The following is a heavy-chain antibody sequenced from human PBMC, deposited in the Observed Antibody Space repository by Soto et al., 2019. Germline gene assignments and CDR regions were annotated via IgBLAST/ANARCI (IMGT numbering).Heavy chain of an antibody. CDR1: GGSFSGYY. V-gene: IGHV4-34*01. J-gene: IGHJ3*02. CDR3: ASGAVPLMVGTNDAFDI. Sequence: QVQLQQWGAGLLKPSETLSLTCAVYGGSFSGYYWSWIRQPPGKGLEWIGEINHNGSTNYNPSLKSRDTISVDTSKNQYSLKLSSVTAADTAVYYCASGAVPLMVGTNDAFDIWGQGTMVTVSS. D-gene: IGHD2-8*01. CDR2: INHNGST.